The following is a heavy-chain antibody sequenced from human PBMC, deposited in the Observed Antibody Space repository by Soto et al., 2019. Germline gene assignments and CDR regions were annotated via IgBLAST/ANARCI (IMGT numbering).Heavy chain of an antibody. CDR2: INHSGST. J-gene: IGHJ3*02. V-gene: IGHV4-34*01. Sequence: SGTLSLTCAVYGGSFSGYYWSWIRQPPGKGLEWIGEINHSGSTNYNPSLKSRVTISVDTSKNQFSLKLSSVTAADTAVYYCARANYDFWSGYSSDAFDIWGQGTMVTVSS. CDR3: ARANYDFWSGYSSDAFDI. CDR1: GGSFSGYY. D-gene: IGHD3-3*01.